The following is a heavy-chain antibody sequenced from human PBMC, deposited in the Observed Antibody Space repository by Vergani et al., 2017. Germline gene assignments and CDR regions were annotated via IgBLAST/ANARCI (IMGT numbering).Heavy chain of an antibody. CDR2: IRYDGTKR. J-gene: IGHJ1*01. Sequence: QVLLVESGGGVVQPGGSLRLSCAASGFTFRIYGMHWVRQAPGKGLEWVAFIRYDGTKRFYGDSVKGRFTISRDNSQTTVFLQMNSLRADDSAVYYCTKAGQYDSDNFHDSWGQGALVTVAS. V-gene: IGHV3-30*02. CDR3: TKAGQYDSDNFHDS. D-gene: IGHD3-22*01. CDR1: GFTFRIYG.